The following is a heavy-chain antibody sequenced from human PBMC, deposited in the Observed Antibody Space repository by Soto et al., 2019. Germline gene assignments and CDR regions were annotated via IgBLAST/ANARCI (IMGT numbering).Heavy chain of an antibody. CDR3: AKDLPWFAMDV. CDR2: ISGSEDNI. V-gene: IGHV3-23*01. J-gene: IGHJ6*02. CDR1: GFPFSNYY. D-gene: IGHD3-10*01. Sequence: EVQLLESGGGLVQPGGSLRLSCVASGFPFSNYYMDWVRQAPGKGLEWVAVISGSEDNIHYADSVKGRFTISRDNSMNTLYLQMNSLRADDTAIYYCAKDLPWFAMDVGGQGTTVTVSS.